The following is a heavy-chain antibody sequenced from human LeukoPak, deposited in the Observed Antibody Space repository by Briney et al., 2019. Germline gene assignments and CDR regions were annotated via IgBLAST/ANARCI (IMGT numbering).Heavy chain of an antibody. Sequence: SETLSLTCTVSGGSISSGDYYWSWIRQPPGKGLEWIGYIYYSGSTYYNPSLKSRVTISVDTSKTQFSLKLSSVTAADTAVYYCARGVYGSGSYPFDYWGQGTLVTVSS. D-gene: IGHD3-10*01. V-gene: IGHV4-30-4*01. CDR3: ARGVYGSGSYPFDY. J-gene: IGHJ4*02. CDR1: GGSISSGDYY. CDR2: IYYSGST.